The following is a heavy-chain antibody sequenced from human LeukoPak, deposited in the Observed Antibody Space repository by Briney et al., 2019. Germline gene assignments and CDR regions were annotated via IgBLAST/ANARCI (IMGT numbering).Heavy chain of an antibody. D-gene: IGHD2-2*01. V-gene: IGHV1-8*01. CDR1: GYTFTSYD. CDR2: MNPNSGNT. Sequence: ASVKVSCKASGYTFTSYDINWVRQATGQGLEWTGWMNPNSGNTGYAQKFQGRVTMTRNTSISTAYMELSSLRSEDTAVYYCARGYCSSTSCYDARPWGQGTLVTVSS. CDR3: ARGYCSSTSCYDARP. J-gene: IGHJ5*02.